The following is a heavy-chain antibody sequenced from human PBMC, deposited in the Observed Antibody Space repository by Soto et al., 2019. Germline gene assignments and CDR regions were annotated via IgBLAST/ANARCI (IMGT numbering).Heavy chain of an antibody. CDR1: GGSFSDTY. CDR3: ARGVRLFRGSFDP. V-gene: IGHV4-34*01. CDR2: INNNTNT. J-gene: IGHJ5*02. D-gene: IGHD2-15*01. Sequence: QVHLQQGGAGLLKPSDTLSLTCAVYGGSFSDTYWYWFRQPQGKGMEWIGEINNNTNTIDNPSLTSPVTISVDTSMNHFSLMLTSVTAADTAVYYCARGVRLFRGSFDPWGQGTLVTVS.